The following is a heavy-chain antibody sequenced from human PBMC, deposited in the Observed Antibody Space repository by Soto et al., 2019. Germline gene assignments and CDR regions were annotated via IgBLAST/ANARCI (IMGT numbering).Heavy chain of an antibody. CDR2: ISGSGGST. J-gene: IGHJ4*02. V-gene: IGHV3-23*01. D-gene: IGHD3-22*01. CDR3: AKAGMIVVVEYYFDY. CDR1: GFTFSSYA. Sequence: GGSLRLSCAASGFTFSSYAMSWVRQAPGKGLEWVSAISGSGGSTYYADSVKGRFTISRDNSKNTLYLQMNSLRAEDTAVYYCAKAGMIVVVEYYFDYWGQGTLVTVSS.